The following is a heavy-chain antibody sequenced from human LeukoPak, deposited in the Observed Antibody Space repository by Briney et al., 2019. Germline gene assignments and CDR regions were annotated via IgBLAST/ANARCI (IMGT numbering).Heavy chain of an antibody. CDR3: ARGPPYYYDSSGSPLRFDP. CDR1: GGTFSSYA. Sequence: ASVKVSCKASGGTFSSYAISWVRQATGQGLEWMGWMNPNSGNTGYAQKFQGRVTITRNTSISTAYMELSSLRSEDTAVYYCARGPPYYYDSSGSPLRFDPWGQGTLVTVSS. J-gene: IGHJ5*02. D-gene: IGHD3-22*01. V-gene: IGHV1-8*03. CDR2: MNPNSGNT.